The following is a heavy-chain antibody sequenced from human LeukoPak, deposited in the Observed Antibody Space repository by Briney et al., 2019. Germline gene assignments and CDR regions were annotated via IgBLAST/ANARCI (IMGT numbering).Heavy chain of an antibody. CDR3: ARTPRFHSSSEPYDY. D-gene: IGHD6-13*01. CDR2: INPSGGST. Sequence: GASVKVSCKASGYTFTSYYMHWVRQAPGQGLEWMGIINPSGGSTSYAQKLQGRVTMTRDTSTSTVYMELSSLRSEDTAVYYCARTPRFHSSSEPYDYWGQGTLVTVSS. J-gene: IGHJ4*02. CDR1: GYTFTSYY. V-gene: IGHV1-46*01.